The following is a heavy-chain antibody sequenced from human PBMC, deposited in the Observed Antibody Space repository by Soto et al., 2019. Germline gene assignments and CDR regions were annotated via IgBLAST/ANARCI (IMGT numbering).Heavy chain of an antibody. D-gene: IGHD3-22*01. J-gene: IGHJ4*02. Sequence: SETLSLTCTVSGASVSSYYWSWIRQPPGKGLQWIGNIFYSGSTTHYNPSLKSRVTISVDMSNNQFSLKLSSVTAADTAVYYCAKSGDSSGYYYGDDYWGQGTLVTVSS. V-gene: IGHV4-59*02. CDR2: IFYSGST. CDR1: GASVSSYY. CDR3: AKSGDSSGYYYGDDY.